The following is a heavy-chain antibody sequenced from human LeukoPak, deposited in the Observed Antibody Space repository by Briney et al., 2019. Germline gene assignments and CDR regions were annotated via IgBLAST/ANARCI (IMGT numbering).Heavy chain of an antibody. D-gene: IGHD3-22*01. CDR2: MHYSGST. Sequence: SETLSLTCTVSGASISSYYWNWIRQPPGKGREWIGYMHYSGSTNYNPSLNSRVTISVDTSKHQFSLKLNSVTSADTAVCYCARDTRYYDNSGYYYFDYWGRGTLVTVSS. V-gene: IGHV4-59*01. CDR3: ARDTRYYDNSGYYYFDY. J-gene: IGHJ4*02. CDR1: GASISSYY.